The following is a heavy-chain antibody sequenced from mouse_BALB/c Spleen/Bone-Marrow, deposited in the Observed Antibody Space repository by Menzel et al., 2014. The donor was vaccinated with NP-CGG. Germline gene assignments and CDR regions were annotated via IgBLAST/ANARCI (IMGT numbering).Heavy chain of an antibody. V-gene: IGHV5-6-3*01. CDR1: GFTFSNYG. CDR3: VRGNYGNYVDYFDF. D-gene: IGHD2-1*01. J-gene: IGHJ2*01. Sequence: EVNLVDSGGGLVQPGGSLKLSCAASGFTFSNYGMSWVRQTPDKRLELVATINGNGGSTYYPDSVKGRFTISRDTAKNTLYLQMSSLKSEETAMYYCVRGNYGNYVDYFDFWGQGTTLTVSS. CDR2: INGNGGST.